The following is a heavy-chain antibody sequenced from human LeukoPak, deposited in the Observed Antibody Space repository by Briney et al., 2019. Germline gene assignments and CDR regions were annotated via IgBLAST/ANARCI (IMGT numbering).Heavy chain of an antibody. CDR3: ARDYFDSSDYPQTYYYYYMDV. J-gene: IGHJ6*03. Sequence: GGSLRLSCAASGFTFSRYSMNCARQAPGKGLEWVASISSTSTFIYSADSVKGRFTISRDTAKNSLFLQMNSLRAEDTAIYYCARDYFDSSDYPQTYYYYYMDVWGKGTTVTVSS. CDR1: GFTFSRYS. D-gene: IGHD3-22*01. CDR2: ISSTSTFI. V-gene: IGHV3-21*01.